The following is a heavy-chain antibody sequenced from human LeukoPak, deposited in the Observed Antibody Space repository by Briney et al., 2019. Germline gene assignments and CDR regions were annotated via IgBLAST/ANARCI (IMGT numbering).Heavy chain of an antibody. CDR1: GGSISSYY. CDR3: ARFDYTPGLFDY. J-gene: IGHJ4*02. CDR2: IYYSGST. V-gene: IGHV4-59*01. Sequence: SETLSLTCTVSGGSISSYYWSWIRQPPGKGLEWIGYIYYSGSTNYNPSLKSRVTISVDTSKNQFSLTLTSVTAADTAVYYCARFDYTPGLFDYWGQGTLVTVSS. D-gene: IGHD2-2*02.